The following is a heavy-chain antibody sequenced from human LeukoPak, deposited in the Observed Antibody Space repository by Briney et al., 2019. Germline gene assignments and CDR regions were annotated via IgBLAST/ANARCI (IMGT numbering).Heavy chain of an antibody. V-gene: IGHV3-48*01. D-gene: IGHD2-15*01. CDR1: GFTFSSYS. Sequence: GGSLRLSCAASGFTFSSYSMNWVRQAPGKGLEWVSYISSSSSTIYYADSVKGRFTISRDNAKNSLYLQMNSLRAEDTALYFCARDMSYCSGGNCYALAGLDVWGQGTAVTVSS. J-gene: IGHJ6*02. CDR2: ISSSSSTI. CDR3: ARDMSYCSGGNCYALAGLDV.